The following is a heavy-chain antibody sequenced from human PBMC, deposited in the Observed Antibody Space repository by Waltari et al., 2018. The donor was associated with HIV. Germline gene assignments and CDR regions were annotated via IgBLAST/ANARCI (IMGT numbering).Heavy chain of an antibody. V-gene: IGHV1-2*02. CDR2: INPNSGGT. J-gene: IGHJ6*02. CDR3: ARDQGQQLPSYGMDV. Sequence: PGQGLEWMGWINPNSGGTNYAQKFQGRVTMTRDTSISTAYMELSRLRSDDTAVYYCARDQGQQLPSYGMDVWGQGTTVTVSS. D-gene: IGHD6-13*01.